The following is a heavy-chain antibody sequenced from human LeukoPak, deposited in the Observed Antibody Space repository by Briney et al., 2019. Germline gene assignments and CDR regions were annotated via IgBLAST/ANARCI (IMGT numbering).Heavy chain of an antibody. Sequence: SVKVSCKASGGTFSSYAISWVRQAPGQGLEWMGGIIPIFGTANYAQKFQGRVTITADESTSTAYMELGSLRSEDTAVYYCARSGRTVEMAYYFDYWGQGTLVTVSS. CDR1: GGTFSSYA. CDR2: IIPIFGTA. V-gene: IGHV1-69*13. D-gene: IGHD5-24*01. CDR3: ARSGRTVEMAYYFDY. J-gene: IGHJ4*02.